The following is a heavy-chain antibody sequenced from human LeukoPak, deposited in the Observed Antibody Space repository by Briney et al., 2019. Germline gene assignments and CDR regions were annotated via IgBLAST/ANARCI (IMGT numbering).Heavy chain of an antibody. CDR2: IYYSGST. J-gene: IGHJ5*02. CDR1: GGSISSSSYY. Sequence: SETLSLTCTVSGGSISSSSYYWGWIRQPPGKGLGWIGSIYYSGSTYYNPSLKSRVTISVDTSKNQFSLKLSSVTAADTAVYYCARHARLSGWFDPWGQGTLVTVSS. D-gene: IGHD2-15*01. CDR3: ARHARLSGWFDP. V-gene: IGHV4-39*01.